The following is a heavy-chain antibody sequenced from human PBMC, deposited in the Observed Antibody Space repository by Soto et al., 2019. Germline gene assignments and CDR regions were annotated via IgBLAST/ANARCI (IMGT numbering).Heavy chain of an antibody. CDR1: GFTVSTNY. CDR2: IYSGGST. Sequence: GGSLRLSCAASGFTVSTNYMSWVRQAPGRGLEWVSIIYSGGSTYYADSVEGRFTTSRDNSKNTLYLQMNNLRAEDTAVYHCARTVYSSSYYFDYWGQGTLVTVSS. D-gene: IGHD6-6*01. J-gene: IGHJ4*02. CDR3: ARTVYSSSYYFDY. V-gene: IGHV3-66*01.